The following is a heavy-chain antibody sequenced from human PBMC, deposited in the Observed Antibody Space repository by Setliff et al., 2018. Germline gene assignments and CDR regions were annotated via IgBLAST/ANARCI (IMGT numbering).Heavy chain of an antibody. Sequence: SETLSLTCAVYGGSFSGYYWSWIRQPPGKGLEWIGSIYYSGSTNYKPSLKSRVTISVDTSKNQFSLKLSSVTAADTAVYYCARKKTVYWYYGMDVWGQGTTVTVSS. D-gene: IGHD2-15*01. CDR3: ARKKTVYWYYGMDV. CDR2: IYYSGST. J-gene: IGHJ6*02. V-gene: IGHV4-34*01. CDR1: GGSFSGYY.